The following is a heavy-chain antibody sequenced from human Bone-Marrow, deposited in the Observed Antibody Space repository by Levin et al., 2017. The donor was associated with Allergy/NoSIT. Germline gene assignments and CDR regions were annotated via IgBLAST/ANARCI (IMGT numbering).Heavy chain of an antibody. V-gene: IGHV4-30-4*01. CDR2: ISHNGIT. CDR3: ARSPDCTTTSCFSLFDY. J-gene: IGHJ4*02. CDR1: GASVSGADYY. Sequence: KSSETLSLTCTVSGASVSGADYYWSWIRQPPGKGLEWIGYISHNGITYYSPSLKSRLTISVDTSKNHFSLNLNSVTAADTAVYYCARSPDCTTTSCFSLFDYWGQGTLVTVSS. D-gene: IGHD2-2*01.